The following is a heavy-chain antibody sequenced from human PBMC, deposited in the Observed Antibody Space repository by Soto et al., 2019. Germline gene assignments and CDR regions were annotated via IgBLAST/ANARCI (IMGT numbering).Heavy chain of an antibody. CDR1: GFTFRSYA. CDR2: ISRDGTNK. J-gene: IGHJ4*02. CDR3: ARSRSGAVADSFDF. D-gene: IGHD3-10*01. Sequence: SLRPACASSGFTFRSYAIHWVRQAPGKGLEWVAVISRDGTNKYYVDSVKGRFTISRDNSKDTVYLQMNSLIDEDSAMFYCARSRSGAVADSFDFWGQGTLVTVSS. V-gene: IGHV3-30*04.